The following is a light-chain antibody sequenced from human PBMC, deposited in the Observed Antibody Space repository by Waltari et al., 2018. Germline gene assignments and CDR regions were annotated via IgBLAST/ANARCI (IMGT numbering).Light chain of an antibody. CDR3: QQRSNWPFT. CDR2: DAS. J-gene: IGKJ4*01. CDR1: QSVSSY. Sequence: EIVLTQSPATLSLSPGESAPLSCRASQSVSSYLAWYQQKPGQAPRLLIYDASNRATGIPARFSGSGSGTDFTLTISSLEPEDFAVYYCQQRSNWPFTFGGGTKVEIK. V-gene: IGKV3-11*01.